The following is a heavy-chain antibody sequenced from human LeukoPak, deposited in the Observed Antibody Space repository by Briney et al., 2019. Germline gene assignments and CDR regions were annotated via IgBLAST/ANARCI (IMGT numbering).Heavy chain of an antibody. CDR1: GGSISSYY. V-gene: IGHV4-59*01. J-gene: IGHJ6*04. CDR3: AREYCSSTSCYEVDV. Sequence: SETLSLTCTVSGGSISSYYWSWIRQPPGKGLEWIGYIYYSGSTNYNPSLKSRVTISVDTSKNQFSLKLSSVTAADTAVYYCAREYCSSTSCYEVDVWGKGTTVTVSS. D-gene: IGHD2-2*01. CDR2: IYYSGST.